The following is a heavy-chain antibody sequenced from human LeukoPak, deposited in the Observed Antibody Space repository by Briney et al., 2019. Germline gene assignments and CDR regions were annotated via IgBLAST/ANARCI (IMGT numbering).Heavy chain of an antibody. Sequence: SQTLSLTCGVSGPSVSSIGYSWSWIRQPPGNGLEWIGSIYYSGSTYYNPSLKSRVTISVDTSKNQFSLKLSSVTAADTAVYYCASTSYGDYYYYYGMDVWGQGTTVTVSS. CDR1: GPSVSSIGYS. V-gene: IGHV4-30-2*03. CDR3: ASTSYGDYYYYYGMDV. J-gene: IGHJ6*02. D-gene: IGHD4-17*01. CDR2: IYYSGST.